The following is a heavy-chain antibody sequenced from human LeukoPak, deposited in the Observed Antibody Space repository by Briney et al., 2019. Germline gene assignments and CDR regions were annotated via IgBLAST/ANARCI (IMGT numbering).Heavy chain of an antibody. CDR1: GFTFSSYA. CDR3: AKVRNYFDTSGRHFDY. Sequence: PGGSLRLSCAASGFTFSSYAMTGVRQAPGKGLEWVSVISASGGTTYYADSVKGRFTISRDNSKNTLYLQMNSLRAEDTAVYYCAKVRNYFDTSGRHFDYWGQGTLVTVSS. CDR2: ISASGGTT. D-gene: IGHD3-22*01. J-gene: IGHJ4*02. V-gene: IGHV3-23*01.